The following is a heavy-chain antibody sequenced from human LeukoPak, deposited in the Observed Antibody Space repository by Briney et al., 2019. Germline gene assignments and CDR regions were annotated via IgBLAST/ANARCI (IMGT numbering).Heavy chain of an antibody. CDR2: ISGSGGST. CDR1: GFTFNRYG. D-gene: IGHD6-19*01. V-gene: IGHV3-23*01. J-gene: IGHJ4*02. Sequence: GGSLRLSCAASGFTFNRYGMSWVRQAPGKGLEWVSAISGSGGSTYYADSVKGRFTISRDNSKNTLYLQINSLRAEDTAVYYCAKDHLPGIVVADRDYWGQGTLVTVSS. CDR3: AKDHLPGIVVADRDY.